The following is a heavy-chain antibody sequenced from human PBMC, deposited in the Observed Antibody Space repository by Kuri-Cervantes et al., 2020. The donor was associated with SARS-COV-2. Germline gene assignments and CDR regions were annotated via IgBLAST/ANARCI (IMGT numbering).Heavy chain of an antibody. Sequence: ESLKISCTVSGGSISSYYRSWIRQPPGEGLEWIGYIYYSGSTNYNPSLKSRVTISVDTSKNQFSLKLSSVTAADTAVYYCARVKSVVTPDIDYWGQGTLVTVSS. CDR2: IYYSGST. CDR3: ARVKSVVTPDIDY. V-gene: IGHV4-59*12. J-gene: IGHJ4*02. CDR1: GGSISSYY. D-gene: IGHD4-23*01.